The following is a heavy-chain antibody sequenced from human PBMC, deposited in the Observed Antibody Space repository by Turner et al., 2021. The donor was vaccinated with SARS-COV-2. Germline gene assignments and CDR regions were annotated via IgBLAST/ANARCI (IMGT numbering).Heavy chain of an antibody. Sequence: QVQLVQSGAEVKKPGASVKVSCKASGYTFTSYAMHWVRQAPGQRLEWMGWINAGNGKTKYSQKFQGRVTITRDTSASTAYMELSSLRSEDTAVYYCAIDVGYCSSTSCYTGSHFDYWGQGTLVTVSS. CDR3: AIDVGYCSSTSCYTGSHFDY. CDR2: INAGNGKT. J-gene: IGHJ4*02. V-gene: IGHV1-3*01. CDR1: GYTFTSYA. D-gene: IGHD2-2*02.